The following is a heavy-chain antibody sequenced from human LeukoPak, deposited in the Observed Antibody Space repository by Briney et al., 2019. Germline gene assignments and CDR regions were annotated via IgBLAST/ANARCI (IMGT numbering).Heavy chain of an antibody. J-gene: IGHJ4*02. D-gene: IGHD3-10*01. CDR3: ARAGSHWHYVY. CDR2: IKQDGSER. Sequence: GGSLRLSCAASGFTFSGFSMSWVRRSPTKGLEWVANIKQDGSERYYVDSVKGRFTISRDNAKNSLSLQMNNLRVEDTAVYYCARAGSHWHYVYWGQGTVVTVSS. CDR1: GFTFSGFS. V-gene: IGHV3-7*01.